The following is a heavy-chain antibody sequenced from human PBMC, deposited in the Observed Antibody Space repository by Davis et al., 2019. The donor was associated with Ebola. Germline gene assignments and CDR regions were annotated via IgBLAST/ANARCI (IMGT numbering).Heavy chain of an antibody. CDR2: IYYSGST. CDR3: ARGGLVVVAATRFDY. Sequence: SETLSLTCTVSGGSTTRYYWRWIRQPPGKGLEWIGYIYYSGSTNYNPSLKSRVTISVDTSKNQFSLKLSSVTAADTAVYYCARGGLVVVAATRFDYWGQGTLVTVSS. V-gene: IGHV4-59*01. J-gene: IGHJ4*02. D-gene: IGHD2-15*01. CDR1: GGSTTRYY.